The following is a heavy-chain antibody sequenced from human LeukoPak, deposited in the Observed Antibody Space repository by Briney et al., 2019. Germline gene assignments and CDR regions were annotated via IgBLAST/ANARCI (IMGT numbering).Heavy chain of an antibody. CDR1: GYSFTSYW. V-gene: IGHV5-51*01. CDR3: ARRGYYDFWSGYGPHFDY. Sequence: GESLKISCKGSGYSFTSYWIGWVRQMPGKGLKWMGIIYPGDSDTRYSPSFQGQVTISADKSISTAYLQWSSLKASDTAMYYCARRGYYDFWSGYGPHFDYWGQGTLVTVSS. CDR2: IYPGDSDT. D-gene: IGHD3-3*01. J-gene: IGHJ4*02.